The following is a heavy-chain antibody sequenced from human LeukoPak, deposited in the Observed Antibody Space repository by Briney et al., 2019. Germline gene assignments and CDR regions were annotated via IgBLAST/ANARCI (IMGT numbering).Heavy chain of an antibody. CDR1: GYTFTSYG. Sequence: GASVKVSCKASGYTFTSYGISWVRQAPGQGLEWMGWISAYNGNTNYAQKLQGRVTMTTDTSTSTAYMELRSLRSDDTAVYYCARDDYGDYLDAFDIWGQGTMVTVSS. CDR2: ISAYNGNT. D-gene: IGHD4-17*01. V-gene: IGHV1-18*01. J-gene: IGHJ3*02. CDR3: ARDDYGDYLDAFDI.